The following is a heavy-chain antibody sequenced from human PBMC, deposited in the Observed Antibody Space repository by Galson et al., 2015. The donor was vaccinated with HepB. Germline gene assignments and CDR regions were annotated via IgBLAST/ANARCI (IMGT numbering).Heavy chain of an antibody. J-gene: IGHJ3*02. Sequence: LSLTCAVSGGSISSGGYSWSWIRQPPGKGLEWIGYIYYSGSTYYNPSLKSRVTISVDTSKNQFSLKLSSVTAADTAVYYCASGYYYDSSGISDAVDIWGQGTMVTVSS. D-gene: IGHD3-22*01. CDR2: IYYSGST. CDR3: ASGYYYDSSGISDAVDI. CDR1: GGSISSGGYS. V-gene: IGHV4-30-4*07.